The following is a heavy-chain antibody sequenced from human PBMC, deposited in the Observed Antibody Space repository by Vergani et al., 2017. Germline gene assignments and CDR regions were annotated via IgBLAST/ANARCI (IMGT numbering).Heavy chain of an antibody. J-gene: IGHJ3*02. CDR2: ISGSGGST. CDR1: GFTFNHYA. D-gene: IGHD1-26*01. V-gene: IGHV3-23*01. CDR3: AKMGPSGDSGAGTDGFDI. Sequence: EVQLLESGGDLVQPGGSLRLSCAASGFTFNHYAMNWVRQAPGKGLEWVSGISGSGGSTYYAGSVKGRFTISRDSAKTTLYLQMNSLRSEDTAVYYCAKMGPSGDSGAGTDGFDIWGPGTMVTVSS.